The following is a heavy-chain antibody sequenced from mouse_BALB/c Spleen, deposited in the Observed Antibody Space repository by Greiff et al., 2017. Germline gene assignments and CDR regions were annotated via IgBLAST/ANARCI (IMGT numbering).Heavy chain of an antibody. D-gene: IGHD2-1*01. CDR3: NADGNYGAY. J-gene: IGHJ3*01. CDR2: IDPENGDT. V-gene: IGHV14-4*02. CDR1: GFNIKDYY. Sequence: EVQRVESGAELVRSGASVKLSCTASGFNIKDYYMHWVKQRPEQGLEWIGWIDPENGDTEYAPKFQGKATMTADTSSNTAYLQLSSLTSEDTAVYYCNADGNYGAYWGQGTLVTVSA.